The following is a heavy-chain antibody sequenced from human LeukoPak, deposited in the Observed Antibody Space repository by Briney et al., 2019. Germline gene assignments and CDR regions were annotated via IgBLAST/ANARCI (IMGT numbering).Heavy chain of an antibody. CDR1: GSTFSSYG. J-gene: IGHJ4*02. CDR2: IWYDGSKN. D-gene: IGHD2-2*01. CDR3: ARVATSSLDY. V-gene: IGHV3-33*01. Sequence: PGGSLRLSCAASGSTFSSYGMHWVRQAPGKGLEWVALIWYDGSKNYYGESVKGRFTISRDNVQNTLHLQMNSLRAEDTAVYYCARVATSSLDYWGQGTLVTVSS.